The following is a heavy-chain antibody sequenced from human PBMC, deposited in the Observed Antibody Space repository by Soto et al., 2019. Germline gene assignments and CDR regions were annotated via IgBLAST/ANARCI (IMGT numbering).Heavy chain of an antibody. CDR1: GFTFSSYS. J-gene: IGHJ6*04. CDR2: ISRSSSYI. V-gene: IGHV3-21*01. CDR3: ARGNLDTYYYDSSCYYAYYYGIVV. Sequence: GGSLRLSCAASGFTFSSYSMNWVRQAPGKGLEWVSSISRSSSYIYYADSVKGRFTISGDNAKNSLYLQMNSLRAQDTAVYYCARGNLDTYYYDSSCYYAYYYGIVVLGERYSVTVSS. D-gene: IGHD3-22*01.